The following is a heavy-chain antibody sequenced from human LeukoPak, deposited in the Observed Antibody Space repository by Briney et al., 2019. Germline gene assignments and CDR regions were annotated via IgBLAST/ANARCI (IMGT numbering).Heavy chain of an antibody. Sequence: GGSPRLSCAASGFTFSSYGMSWVRQAPGKGLEWVSAISGSGGSTYYADSVKGRFTISRDNSKNSLYLQMNSLRAEDTAVYYCARDPETGYSSSWYPYWGQGTLVTVSS. CDR1: GFTFSSYG. CDR3: ARDPETGYSSSWYPY. CDR2: ISGSGGST. V-gene: IGHV3-23*01. J-gene: IGHJ4*02. D-gene: IGHD6-13*01.